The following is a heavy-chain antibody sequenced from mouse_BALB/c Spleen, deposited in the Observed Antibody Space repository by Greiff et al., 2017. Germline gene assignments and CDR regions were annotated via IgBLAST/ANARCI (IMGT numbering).Heavy chain of an antibody. CDR3: ARSTMITNYAMDY. Sequence: EVNVVESGGGLVQPGGSRKLSCAASGFTFSSFGMHWVRQAPEKGLEWVAYISSGSSTIYYADTVKGRFTISRDNPKNTLFLQMTSLRSEDTAMYYCARSTMITNYAMDYWGQGTSVTVSS. J-gene: IGHJ4*01. V-gene: IGHV5-17*02. D-gene: IGHD2-4*01. CDR1: GFTFSSFG. CDR2: ISSGSSTI.